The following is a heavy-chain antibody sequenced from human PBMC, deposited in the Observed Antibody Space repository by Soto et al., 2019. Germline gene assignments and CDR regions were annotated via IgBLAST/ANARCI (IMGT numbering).Heavy chain of an antibody. D-gene: IGHD6-13*01. CDR1: GGTFSSYA. CDR3: AMVSPGIAKLDNWFDP. J-gene: IGHJ5*02. V-gene: IGHV1-69*01. Sequence: QVQLVQSGAEVKKPGSSVKVSCTASGGTFSSYAISWVRQAPGQGLEWMGGIIPIFGTANYAQKFQGRVTITADESTSTAYMELSRLRSEDTAVYYCAMVSPGIAKLDNWFDPWGQGTLVTVSS. CDR2: IIPIFGTA.